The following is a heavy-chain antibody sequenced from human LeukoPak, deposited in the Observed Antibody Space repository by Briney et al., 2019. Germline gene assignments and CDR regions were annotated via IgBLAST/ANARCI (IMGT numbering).Heavy chain of an antibody. V-gene: IGHV3-23*01. CDR1: GFTFSSYA. CDR3: AKSGSSWYYFDY. Sequence: GGSLRLSCAASGFTFSSYAMSWVRQAPGKGLEWVSAISGSGGSTYYADSVKGRFTISRDNSKNTLYLQMNSLRAGDTAVYYCAKSGSSWYYFDYWGQGTLVTVSS. CDR2: ISGSGGST. J-gene: IGHJ4*02. D-gene: IGHD6-13*01.